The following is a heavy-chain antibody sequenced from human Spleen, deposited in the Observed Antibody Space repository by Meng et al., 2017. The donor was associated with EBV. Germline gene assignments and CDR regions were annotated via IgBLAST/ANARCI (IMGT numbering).Heavy chain of an antibody. CDR3: TRDIGYQKMDP. V-gene: IGHV1-69*01. J-gene: IGHJ5*02. Sequence: QVQVVQSGVEGKKPGSWWKVSCWTSGGTFNSDAVSWVRQAPGQGLEWMGGLIPMSGAPHYAQKFQGRVTITADESTSTAYMELRSLKYEDTAVYYCTRDIGYQKMDPWGQGTLVTVSS. D-gene: IGHD6-13*01. CDR1: GGTFNSDA. CDR2: LIPMSGAP.